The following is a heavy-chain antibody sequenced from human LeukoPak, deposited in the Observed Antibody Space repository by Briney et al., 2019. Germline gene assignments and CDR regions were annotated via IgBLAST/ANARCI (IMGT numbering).Heavy chain of an antibody. CDR2: ISSSSSTI. V-gene: IGHV3-48*04. D-gene: IGHD3-10*01. Sequence: GGSLRLSCAASGFTFSSYSMNWVRQAPGKGLEWVSYISSSSSTIYYADSVKGRFTISRDNAKNSLYLQMNSLRAEDTAVYYCAREVIRGVKGAFDIWGQGTMLTVSS. CDR3: AREVIRGVKGAFDI. CDR1: GFTFSSYS. J-gene: IGHJ3*02.